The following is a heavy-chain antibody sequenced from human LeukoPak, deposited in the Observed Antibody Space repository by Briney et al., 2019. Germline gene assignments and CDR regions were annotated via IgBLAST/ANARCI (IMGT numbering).Heavy chain of an antibody. Sequence: GGSLRLSCAASGFTLSSYAMSWVRQAPGKGLEWVSNINRGGSTYYADSVKGRFTISRDNSKNMLYLQMNSLRAEDTALYYCAKAKSYSSDLDYWGQGTLVTVSS. V-gene: IGHV3-23*01. J-gene: IGHJ4*02. D-gene: IGHD2-15*01. CDR2: INRGGST. CDR1: GFTLSSYA. CDR3: AKAKSYSSDLDY.